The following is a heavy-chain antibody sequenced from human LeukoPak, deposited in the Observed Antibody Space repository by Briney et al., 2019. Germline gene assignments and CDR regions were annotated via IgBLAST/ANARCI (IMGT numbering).Heavy chain of an antibody. V-gene: IGHV3-30-3*01. J-gene: IGHJ4*02. Sequence: PGRSLRLSCAASGFTFSGYAMHWVRQAPGKGLEWVAVVSSAGDHKYYADSVEGRFPISRDNFKNTVYLQMNSLRADDTAVYYCVRDGGPAATIDYWGQGTLVTVFS. CDR1: GFTFSGYA. D-gene: IGHD3-16*01. CDR2: VSSAGDHK. CDR3: VRDGGPAATIDY.